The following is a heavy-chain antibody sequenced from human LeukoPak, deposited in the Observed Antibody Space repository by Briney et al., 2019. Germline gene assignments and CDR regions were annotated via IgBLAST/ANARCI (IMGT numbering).Heavy chain of an antibody. CDR1: GGSISSHY. Sequence: NPSETLSLTCTVSGGSISSHYWSWIRQPPGKGLEWIGYIYYSGSTNYNPSLKSRVTISVDTSKNQFSLKLSSVTAADTAVYYCARASLFKDYFDYWGQGTLVTVSS. CDR3: ARASLFKDYFDY. D-gene: IGHD3-10*02. V-gene: IGHV4-59*11. J-gene: IGHJ4*02. CDR2: IYYSGST.